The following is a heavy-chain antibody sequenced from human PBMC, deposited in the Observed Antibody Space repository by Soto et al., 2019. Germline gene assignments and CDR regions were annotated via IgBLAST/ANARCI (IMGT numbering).Heavy chain of an antibody. CDR3: AKSRGITMVRGVPRTFDY. CDR2: INHSGST. D-gene: IGHD3-10*01. J-gene: IGHJ4*02. Sequence: SETLSLTCAVYGGSFSGYYWIWIRQPPGKGLEWIGEINHSGSTNYNPSLKSRVTISVDTSKNQFSLKLSSVTAADTAVYYCAKSRGITMVRGVPRTFDYWGQGTLVTVS. CDR1: GGSFSGYY. V-gene: IGHV4-34*01.